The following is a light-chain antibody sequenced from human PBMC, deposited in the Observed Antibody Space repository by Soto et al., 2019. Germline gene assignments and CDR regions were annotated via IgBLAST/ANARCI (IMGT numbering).Light chain of an antibody. Sequence: DVVMTQSPVSLPVTLGQPASISCRSSQRLVYSDGNTYLTWFQQRPGQSPRRLIYMVSNRDSGVKEGFSGSGTGTDFTLKISRVEGEDVTTFYGVKVTLWPWTFGQGTRVEI. CDR3: VKVTLWPWT. V-gene: IGKV2-30*01. CDR1: QRLVYSDGNTY. J-gene: IGKJ1*01. CDR2: MVS.